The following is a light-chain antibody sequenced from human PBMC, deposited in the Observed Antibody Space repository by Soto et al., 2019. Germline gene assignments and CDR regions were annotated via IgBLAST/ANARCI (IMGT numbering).Light chain of an antibody. Sequence: QSVLTQPPSASGTPGQRVTISCSGSSSNIGDNSVNWYQQPPGTAPKLLIYKNNQRPSGVPDRFSASKSGTSASLAISGLQSEDEADYYCAAWDGSLNGPVFGGGTQLTVL. CDR3: AAWDGSLNGPV. CDR2: KNN. J-gene: IGLJ2*01. CDR1: SSNIGDNS. V-gene: IGLV1-44*01.